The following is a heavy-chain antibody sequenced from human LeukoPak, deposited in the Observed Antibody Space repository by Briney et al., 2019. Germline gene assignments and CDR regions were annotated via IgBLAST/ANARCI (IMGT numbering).Heavy chain of an antibody. D-gene: IGHD4-17*01. J-gene: IGHJ4*02. V-gene: IGHV3-53*01. CDR2: IYSGGTT. CDR1: EFSVGSNY. CDR3: ARGSADGDYLFY. Sequence: TGGSLRLSCAASEFSVGSNYMTWVRQAPGKGLEWVSVIYSGGTTYYADSVKGRFTISRDNSKNTLYLQMNSLRAEDTAVYYCARGSADGDYLFYWGQGTLVTVSS.